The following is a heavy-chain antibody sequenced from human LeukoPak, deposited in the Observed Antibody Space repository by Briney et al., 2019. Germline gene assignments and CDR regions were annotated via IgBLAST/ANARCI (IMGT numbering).Heavy chain of an antibody. CDR2: ISYDGSNK. V-gene: IGHV3-30-3*01. CDR1: GFTFSSYA. Sequence: GGSLRLSCVASGFTFSSYAMHWVRQAPGKGLEWVAVISYDGSNKYYADSVKGRFTISRDNSKNTLYLQMNSLRAEDTAVYYCARDRSGWYGYYFDYWGQGTLVTVSS. CDR3: ARDRSGWYGYYFDY. D-gene: IGHD6-19*01. J-gene: IGHJ4*02.